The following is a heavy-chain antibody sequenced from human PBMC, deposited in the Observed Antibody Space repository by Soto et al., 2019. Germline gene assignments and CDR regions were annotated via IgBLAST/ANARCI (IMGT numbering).Heavy chain of an antibody. J-gene: IGHJ6*02. D-gene: IGHD5-18*01. CDR2: IIPSFGTA. CDR3: ARPGGYSHGYDYYYGMDV. CDR1: GGTFSSYA. Sequence: SVKVSGKASGGTFSSYAISWVRQAPGQGLEWMGGIIPSFGTANYAQKFQGRVTITADKSTSTAYMELSSLRSEDTAVYYCARPGGYSHGYDYYYGMDVWGQGTTVIVSS. V-gene: IGHV1-69*06.